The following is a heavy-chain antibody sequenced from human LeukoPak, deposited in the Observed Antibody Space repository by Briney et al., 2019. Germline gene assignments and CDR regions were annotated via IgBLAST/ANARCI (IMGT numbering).Heavy chain of an antibody. CDR2: MYYSGST. CDR1: GGSISSSSDY. D-gene: IGHD3-16*02. J-gene: IGHJ5*02. V-gene: IGHV4-39*07. Sequence: SETLSLTCTVSGGSISSSSDYWGWIRQPPGKGLEGIGSMYYSGSTYYNPSLKSRVTISVDTSKNQFSLRLSSVTAADTAVYYCARDMLRLGELSSTNWFDPWGQGTLVIVSS. CDR3: ARDMLRLGELSSTNWFDP.